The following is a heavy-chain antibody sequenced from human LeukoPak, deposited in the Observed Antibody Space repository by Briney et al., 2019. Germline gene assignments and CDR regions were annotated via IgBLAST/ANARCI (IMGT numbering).Heavy chain of an antibody. Sequence: SVKVSCKASGYTFTGYYMHWVRQAPGQGLEWMGGIIPIFGTANYPQKFQGRVTITADESTSTAYMELSSLRSEDTAVYYCARGIVVVPAAIGAFDIWGQGTMVTVSS. CDR1: GYTFTGYY. V-gene: IGHV1-69*13. CDR3: ARGIVVVPAAIGAFDI. J-gene: IGHJ3*02. D-gene: IGHD2-2*01. CDR2: IIPIFGTA.